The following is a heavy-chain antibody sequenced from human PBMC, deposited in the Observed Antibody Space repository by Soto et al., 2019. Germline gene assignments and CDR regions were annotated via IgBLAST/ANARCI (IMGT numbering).Heavy chain of an antibody. CDR2: IYYSGST. J-gene: IGHJ5*02. CDR1: GGSISSYY. V-gene: IGHV4-59*01. CDR3: ARDRVEFDP. D-gene: IGHD2-21*01. Sequence: QVQLQESGPGLVKPSETLSLTCTVSGGSISSYYWSWIRQPPGKGLEWIGYIYYSGSTNYNPSLKSRVTISVDTSKNQFSLKLSAVTAADTAVYYCARDRVEFDPWGHGTLVTVSS.